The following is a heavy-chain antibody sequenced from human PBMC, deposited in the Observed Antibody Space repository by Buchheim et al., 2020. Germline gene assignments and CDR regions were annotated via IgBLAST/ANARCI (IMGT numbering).Heavy chain of an antibody. CDR1: GFTVSSNY. J-gene: IGHJ5*02. V-gene: IGHV3-66*02. D-gene: IGHD1-26*01. Sequence: EVQLVESGGGLVQPGGSLRLSCAASGFTVSSNYMSWVRQAPGKGLEWVSVIYSGGSTYYADSVKGRFTISRANSKTTMYLQMNSLRAEDTAVYYCARHLGGGATITHLDPWGQGTL. CDR2: IYSGGST. CDR3: ARHLGGGATITHLDP.